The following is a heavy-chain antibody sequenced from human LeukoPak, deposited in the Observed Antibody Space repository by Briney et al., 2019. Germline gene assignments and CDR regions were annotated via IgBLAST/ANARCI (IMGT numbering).Heavy chain of an antibody. V-gene: IGHV3-21*06. CDR1: GFTFNTYS. CDR2: IDSSGGYM. Sequence: KTGGSLRLSCEASGFTFNTYSMNWPRQAPGKGLEWVSSIDSSGGYMFYADSVKGRFIISRDHAKDSLYLQMNSLRVEDTAVYYCLRGDRRDYWGQGTLVTVSS. CDR3: LRGDRRDY. J-gene: IGHJ4*02.